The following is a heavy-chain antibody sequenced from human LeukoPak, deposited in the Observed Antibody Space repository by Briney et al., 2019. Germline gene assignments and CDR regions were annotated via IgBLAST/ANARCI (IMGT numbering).Heavy chain of an antibody. CDR3: ARGRCSSTSCYYYYYYMDV. CDR1: GGSISSYY. J-gene: IGHJ6*03. CDR2: IYYSGST. D-gene: IGHD2-2*01. V-gene: IGHV4-59*01. Sequence: SETLSLTCTVSGGSISSYYWSWIRQPPGKGLGWIGYIYYSGSTNYNPSLKSRVTISVDTSKNQFSLKLSSVTAADTAVYYCARGRCSSTSCYYYYYYMDVWGKGTTVTVSS.